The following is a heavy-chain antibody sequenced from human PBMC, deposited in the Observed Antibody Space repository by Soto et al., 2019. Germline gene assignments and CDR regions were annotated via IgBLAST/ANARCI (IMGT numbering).Heavy chain of an antibody. V-gene: IGHV3-11*03. Sequence: GGSLRLSCAASGFTFSDYYMSWIRQAPGKGLEWVSYISSSSSYTNYADSVKGRFTISRDNAKNSLYLQMNSLRAEDTAVYYCARIWFGEFYNWFYPWGQGTLVPVSS. CDR2: ISSSSSYT. D-gene: IGHD3-10*01. CDR3: ARIWFGEFYNWFYP. CDR1: GFTFSDYY. J-gene: IGHJ5*02.